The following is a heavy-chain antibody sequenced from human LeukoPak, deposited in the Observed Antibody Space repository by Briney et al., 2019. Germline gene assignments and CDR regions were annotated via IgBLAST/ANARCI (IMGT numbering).Heavy chain of an antibody. J-gene: IGHJ6*03. CDR2: LYHSDSA. V-gene: IGHV4-38-2*01. Sequence: SETLSLTCAVSGYSISNGYYWVWIRQPPGRGLEWIGSLYHSDSAYYNTSLRSRVSMSVDTSKNQFSLTLSVVTAADTDVYYCARQHDSYYYYYIDVWGSGTTVTVSS. CDR1: GYSISNGYY. CDR3: ARQHDSYYYYYIDV.